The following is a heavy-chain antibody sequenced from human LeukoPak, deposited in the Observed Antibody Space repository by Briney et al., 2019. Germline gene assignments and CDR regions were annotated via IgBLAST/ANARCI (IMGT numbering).Heavy chain of an antibody. CDR1: GFTFSNAW. CDR3: TTDPPQTPVTPY. Sequence: GGSLRLSCAASGFTFSNAWMSWVRQAPGKGLEWVGCIKTRTNGRTADYAAPVKGRFTSARDDSKNTLYLQMNSLKTEDTAVYYCTTDPPQTPVTPYWGQGTLVTVSS. D-gene: IGHD4-17*01. J-gene: IGHJ4*02. V-gene: IGHV3-15*01. CDR2: IKTRTNGRTA.